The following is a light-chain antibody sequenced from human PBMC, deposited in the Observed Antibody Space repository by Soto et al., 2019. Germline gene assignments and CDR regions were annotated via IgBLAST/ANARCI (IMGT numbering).Light chain of an antibody. J-gene: IGLJ2*01. CDR2: LEGTGSY. Sequence: QPVLTQSSSASASLGSSVKLTCTLSSGHSRYIIAWHQQQPGKDPRYLMKLEGTGSYNKGSGVPDRFSGSSSGADRYLTISNLQFEDEADYYCETWDRNTVVFGGGTTLTVL. V-gene: IGLV4-60*02. CDR3: ETWDRNTVV. CDR1: SGHSRYI.